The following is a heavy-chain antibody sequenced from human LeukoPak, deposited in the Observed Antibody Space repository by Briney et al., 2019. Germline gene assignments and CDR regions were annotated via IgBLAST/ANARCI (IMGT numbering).Heavy chain of an antibody. D-gene: IGHD3-16*01. J-gene: IGHJ4*02. CDR3: ATIGGVTPDY. V-gene: IGHV1-24*01. CDR2: FDPEDGEI. CDR1: RNTLTELS. Sequence: ASVKVSCKVSRNTLTELSIHWVRQAPGKGLEWMGGFDPEDGEIIYAQNLKGRVIMTEDTSRDTAYMELSSLRSEDTAVYYCATIGGVTPDYWGQGTQVTVSS.